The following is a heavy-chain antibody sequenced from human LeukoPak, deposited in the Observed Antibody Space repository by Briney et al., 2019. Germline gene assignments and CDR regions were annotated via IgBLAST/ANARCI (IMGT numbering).Heavy chain of an antibody. CDR2: TSDRGDYT. J-gene: IGHJ4*02. Sequence: GGSLRLSCAASGFTFTSYSMSWVRQAPGKGLEWVSGTSDRGDYTYYADSVKGRFTISRDNSKNTLYLQMNSLRAEDTALYFCAKKAQYNGNYPLDYWGQGTLVSVSS. CDR3: AKKAQYNGNYPLDY. CDR1: GFTFTSYS. D-gene: IGHD1-26*01. V-gene: IGHV3-23*01.